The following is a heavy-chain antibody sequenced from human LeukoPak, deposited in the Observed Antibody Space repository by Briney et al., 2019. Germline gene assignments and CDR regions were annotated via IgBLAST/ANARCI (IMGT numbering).Heavy chain of an antibody. CDR3: AKDNLRKLTSEYFFDY. D-gene: IGHD1-14*01. CDR2: ISWDGGST. Sequence: GGSLRLSCAASGFTFDDYTMHWVRQAPGKGLEWVSLISWDGGSTFYADSVKGRFTISRDDSKNSLYLQMNSLRTDDTALYYCAKDNLRKLTSEYFFDYWGQGTLVTVSS. CDR1: GFTFDDYT. V-gene: IGHV3-43*01. J-gene: IGHJ4*02.